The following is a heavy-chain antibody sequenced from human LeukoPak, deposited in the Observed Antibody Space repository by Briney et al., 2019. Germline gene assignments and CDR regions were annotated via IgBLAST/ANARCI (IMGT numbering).Heavy chain of an antibody. CDR2: ISERGGST. V-gene: IGHV3-23*01. Sequence: PGGSLRLSCVFSGISLSNHAMTWVRQAPGKGLEWVSYISERGGSTTYADSVKGRFTISRDTSLNTVYLQMNNLRAEDTAVYFCAKRGVVIRGILVIGYHQEAYHYDFWGQGVLVTVSS. D-gene: IGHD3-10*01. CDR1: GISLSNHA. CDR3: AKRGVVIRGILVIGYHQEAYHYDF. J-gene: IGHJ4*02.